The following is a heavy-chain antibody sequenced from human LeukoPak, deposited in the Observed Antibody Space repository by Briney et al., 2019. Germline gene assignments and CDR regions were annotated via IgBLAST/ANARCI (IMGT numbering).Heavy chain of an antibody. J-gene: IGHJ6*03. D-gene: IGHD2-2*01. V-gene: IGHV1-8*03. Sequence: GSVKVSCKASGYTFTSYDINWVRQATGQGLEWMGWMNPNSGNTGYAQKFQGRVTITRNTSISTAYMELSSLRSEDTAVYYCARVVPAAMSYYYYYMDVWGKGTTVTVSS. CDR3: ARVVPAAMSYYYYYMDV. CDR2: MNPNSGNT. CDR1: GYTFTSYD.